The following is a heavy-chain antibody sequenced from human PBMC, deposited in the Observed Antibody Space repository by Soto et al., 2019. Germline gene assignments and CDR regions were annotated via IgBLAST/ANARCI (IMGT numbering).Heavy chain of an antibody. Sequence: SQTLSLTCAISGDSVSSNSAAWNWIRQSPSRGLEWLGRTYYRSKWYNDYAVSVKSRITINPDTSKNQFSLQLNSVTPEDTAVYYCAXGGGEQLVRHYYYGMDVWGQGTTVTVSS. V-gene: IGHV6-1*01. J-gene: IGHJ6*02. D-gene: IGHD6-6*01. CDR1: GDSVSSNSAA. CDR3: AXGGGEQLVRHYYYGMDV. CDR2: TYYRSKWYN.